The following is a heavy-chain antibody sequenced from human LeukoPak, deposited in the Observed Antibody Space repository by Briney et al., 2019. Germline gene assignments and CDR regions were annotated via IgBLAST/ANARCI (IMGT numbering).Heavy chain of an antibody. V-gene: IGHV4-4*07. Sequence: PETLSLTCTVFGDSISNYYWSWLRQPAGKGLEWIGRFYSSGNVKYNSSLQSRVIVSVDTSKNQFSLKLTSVTAADTAVYYCARDSGRIAAVGTTHYYGMDVWGPGTTVTVSS. CDR2: FYSSGNV. CDR3: ARDSGRIAAVGTTHYYGMDV. D-gene: IGHD6-13*01. J-gene: IGHJ6*02. CDR1: GDSISNYY.